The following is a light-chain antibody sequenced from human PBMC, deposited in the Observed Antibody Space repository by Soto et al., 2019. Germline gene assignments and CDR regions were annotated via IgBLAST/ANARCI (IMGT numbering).Light chain of an antibody. CDR3: HXXHSAPQT. V-gene: IGKV4-1*01. J-gene: IGKJ1*01. CDR2: WAS. Sequence: DIVMTQSPDSLAVSLGEXAXXXXXXSQSVLYXPNXKXYLAWYQQKPGQPPRLLVYWASTRESGVPDRFSGSGSGTDFTLTISSLQAXXXAVXYXHXXHSAPQTFGQGTKVEIK. CDR1: QSVLYXPNXKXY.